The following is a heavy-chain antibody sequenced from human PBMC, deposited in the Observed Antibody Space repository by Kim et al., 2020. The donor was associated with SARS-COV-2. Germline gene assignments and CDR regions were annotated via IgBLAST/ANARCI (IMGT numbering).Heavy chain of an antibody. D-gene: IGHD2-2*01. CDR1: GFTFSNAW. V-gene: IGHV3-15*01. CDR3: TTRGPFVVEPAANEDPGYIIPRQPTTAGSYYFDY. CDR2: IKSKTDGGTT. Sequence: GGSLRLSCAASGFTFSNAWMNWVRQAPGKGLEWVGRIKSKTDGGTTDYAAPVKGRFTISRDDSKNTLYLQMNSLKTEDTAVYYCTTRGPFVVEPAANEDPGYIIPRQPTTAGSYYFDYWGQGTLVTVSS. J-gene: IGHJ4*02.